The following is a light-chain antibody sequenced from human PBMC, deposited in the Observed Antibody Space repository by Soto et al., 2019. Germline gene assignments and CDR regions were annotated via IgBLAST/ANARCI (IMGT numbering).Light chain of an antibody. CDR3: AAWDDSLSGWV. V-gene: IGLV1-47*01. J-gene: IGLJ3*02. CDR2: SNN. Sequence: QSVLTQPPSASGTPGQRVTISCSGSTSNIGSNYVYWYHQLPGTAPKLLIYSNNQRPSGVPDRFSGSKSGTSASLAISGLRSEDEADYYCAAWDDSLSGWVFGGGTKVTVL. CDR1: TSNIGSNY.